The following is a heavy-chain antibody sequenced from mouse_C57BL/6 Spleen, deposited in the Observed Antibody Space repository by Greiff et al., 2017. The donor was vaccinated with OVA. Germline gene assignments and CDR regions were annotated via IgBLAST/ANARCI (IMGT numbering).Heavy chain of an antibody. V-gene: IGHV1-74*01. D-gene: IGHD2-4*01. CDR3: AIGYDYLYAMDY. J-gene: IGHJ4*01. Sequence: QVQLKQPGAELVKPGASVKVSCKASGYTFTSYWMHWVKQRPGQGLEWIGRIHPSDSDTNYNQKFKGKATLTVDKSSSTAYMQLSSLTSEDSAVYYCAIGYDYLYAMDYWGQGTSVTVSS. CDR2: IHPSDSDT. CDR1: GYTFTSYW.